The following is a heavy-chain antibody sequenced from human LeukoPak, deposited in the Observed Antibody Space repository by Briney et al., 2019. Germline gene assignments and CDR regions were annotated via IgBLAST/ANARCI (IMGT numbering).Heavy chain of an antibody. D-gene: IGHD6-13*01. CDR1: GYTLTELS. V-gene: IGHV1-24*01. Sequence: ASVKVSCKVSGYTLTELSMHWVRQAPGKGLEWMGGFDPEDGETIYAQKFQGRVTMTEDTSTDTAYMELSNLRSEDTAVYYCATDEIPYSSSWYRAFDIWGQGTMVTVSS. J-gene: IGHJ3*02. CDR3: ATDEIPYSSSWYRAFDI. CDR2: FDPEDGET.